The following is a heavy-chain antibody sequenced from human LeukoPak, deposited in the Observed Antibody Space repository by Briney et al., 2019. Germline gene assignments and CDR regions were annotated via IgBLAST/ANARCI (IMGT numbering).Heavy chain of an antibody. J-gene: IGHJ6*02. CDR3: ARGHFGLDV. Sequence: PGGSLRLSCAASGXTFSDYYMTWIRQAPGKGLEWVSSISTTGSATKYADSVKGRFTVSRDNAKNSLYLQMNSLRVEDTAVYSCARGHFGLDVWGQGTTVTVSS. V-gene: IGHV3-11*06. CDR2: ISTTGSAT. CDR1: GXTFSDYY.